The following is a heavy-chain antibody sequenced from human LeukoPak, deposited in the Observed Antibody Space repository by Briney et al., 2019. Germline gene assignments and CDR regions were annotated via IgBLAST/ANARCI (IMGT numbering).Heavy chain of an antibody. V-gene: IGHV1-8*03. Sequence: ASVKVSCKASGYTFTSYDINWVRQATGQGLEWMGWMNPNSGNTGYAQKFQGRVTITRNTSISTAYMELSNLRSEDTAVYYCARGHTSSYFDYWGQGTLVTVPS. J-gene: IGHJ4*02. CDR3: ARGHTSSYFDY. CDR1: GYTFTSYD. CDR2: MNPNSGNT. D-gene: IGHD6-6*01.